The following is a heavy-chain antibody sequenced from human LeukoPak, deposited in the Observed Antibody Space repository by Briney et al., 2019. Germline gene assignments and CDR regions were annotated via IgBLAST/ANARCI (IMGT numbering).Heavy chain of an antibody. CDR3: ARVSQEQLVPDY. CDR2: IYYSGST. J-gene: IGHJ4*02. Sequence: SETLSLTCTVSGGSISSSSYYWGWIRQPPGKGLEWIGSIYYSGSTYYNPSLKSRVTISVDRSKNQFSLKLSSVTAADTAVYYCARVSQEQLVPDYWGQGTLVTVSS. CDR1: GGSISSSSYY. V-gene: IGHV4-39*07. D-gene: IGHD6-6*01.